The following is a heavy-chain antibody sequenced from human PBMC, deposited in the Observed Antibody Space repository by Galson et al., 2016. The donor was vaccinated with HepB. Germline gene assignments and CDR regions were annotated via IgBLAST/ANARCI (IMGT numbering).Heavy chain of an antibody. D-gene: IGHD4-23*01. CDR3: AGEPPLMGTPSGIGAFDI. CDR1: GDTFTSQY. CDR2: FRLRGGWA. Sequence: SVKVSCKASGDTFTSQYIHWVRQAPGQGLEWMGVFRLRGGWATYAQKLQGRVTMTRDTSTTTVDMELSSLTSDDTAVYYCAGEPPLMGTPSGIGAFDIWGQGTLVTVS. J-gene: IGHJ3*02. V-gene: IGHV1-46*01.